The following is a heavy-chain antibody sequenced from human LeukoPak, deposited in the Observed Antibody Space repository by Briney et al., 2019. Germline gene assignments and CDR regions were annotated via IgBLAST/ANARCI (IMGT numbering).Heavy chain of an antibody. D-gene: IGHD6-13*01. CDR2: ISAYNGNT. Sequence: ASVKVSCKASGYTFTSYGISWVRQAPGQGLEWMGWISAYNGNTNYAQKLQGRVTMTTDTSTSTAFMELSSLRSEDTAVYYCARVKDSSSWYWYYYYMDVWGKGTTVTVSS. CDR3: ARVKDSSSWYWYYYYMDV. CDR1: GYTFTSYG. J-gene: IGHJ6*03. V-gene: IGHV1-18*01.